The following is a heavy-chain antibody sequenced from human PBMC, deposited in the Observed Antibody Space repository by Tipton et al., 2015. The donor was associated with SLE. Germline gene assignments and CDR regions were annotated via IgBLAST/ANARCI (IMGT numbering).Heavy chain of an antibody. J-gene: IGHJ4*02. CDR2: ITNNGNT. CDR1: GGSISGSNYY. D-gene: IGHD3-3*01. Sequence: TLSLTCTVSGGSISGSNYYWDWIRKPPGKGPEWIGRITNNGNTYYIPSLQRRVTMSVDTSKNHFSLKLSSVTAADTAVYYCARLGDYDPSLDYWGQGTLVTVSS. V-gene: IGHV4-39*02. CDR3: ARLGDYDPSLDY.